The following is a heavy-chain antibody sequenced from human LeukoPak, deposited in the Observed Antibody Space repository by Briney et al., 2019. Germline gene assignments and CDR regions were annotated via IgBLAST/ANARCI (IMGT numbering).Heavy chain of an antibody. CDR3: ARYYDRSGYWSTPHFDY. D-gene: IGHD3-22*01. J-gene: IGHJ4*02. V-gene: IGHV4-61*01. CDR2: IQYSGST. Sequence: SETLSLTCTVSGDSVSGISFYWSWIRQPPGKGLQYIGYIQYSGSTNYNPSLKSRVTISVDTSKNQFSLKLSSATAADTAVYYCARYYDRSGYWSTPHFDYWGQGTLVTVSS. CDR1: GDSVSGISFY.